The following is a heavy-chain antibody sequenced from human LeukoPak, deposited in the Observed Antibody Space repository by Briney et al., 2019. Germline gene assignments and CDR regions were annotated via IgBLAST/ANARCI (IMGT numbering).Heavy chain of an antibody. CDR1: GFIFSSYD. CDR2: ISRAGDRT. J-gene: IGHJ3*01. V-gene: IGHV3-23*01. CDR3: ARGESFAFDV. Sequence: PGGSLSLSCVGSGFIFSSYDMGWVGQPPGKGLEWVSSISRAGDRTYYEDSVKGRFTISRDNSRNTMYLQMNSLRAEDTAVYYCARGESFAFDVWGQGTMVTVSS.